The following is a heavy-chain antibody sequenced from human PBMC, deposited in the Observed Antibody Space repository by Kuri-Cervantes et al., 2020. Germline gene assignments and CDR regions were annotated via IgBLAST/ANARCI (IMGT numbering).Heavy chain of an antibody. Sequence: SETLSLTCTVSGASISTYYWSWIRQPAGKGLEWIGRFQTSGSTNYNPSLKSRVTISVDTSNNQFSLVLTSVTAADTAVYYCTTGGEGNFGDYFSLWGQGTLVTVSS. CDR2: FQTSGST. CDR1: GASISTYY. D-gene: IGHD4-17*01. CDR3: TTGGEGNFGDYFSL. V-gene: IGHV4-4*07. J-gene: IGHJ4*02.